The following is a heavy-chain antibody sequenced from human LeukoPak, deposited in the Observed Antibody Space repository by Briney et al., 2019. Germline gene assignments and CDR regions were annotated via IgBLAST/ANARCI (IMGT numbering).Heavy chain of an antibody. Sequence: GAPVKVSCKASGYTFTGYYMHWVRQAPGQGLEWMGWINPNSGGTNYAQKFQGRVTMTRDTSISTAYMELSRLRSDDTAVYYCAREGRPGAYNWFDPWGQGTRVTVSS. D-gene: IGHD3-10*01. CDR1: GYTFTGYY. V-gene: IGHV1-2*02. J-gene: IGHJ5*02. CDR3: AREGRPGAYNWFDP. CDR2: INPNSGGT.